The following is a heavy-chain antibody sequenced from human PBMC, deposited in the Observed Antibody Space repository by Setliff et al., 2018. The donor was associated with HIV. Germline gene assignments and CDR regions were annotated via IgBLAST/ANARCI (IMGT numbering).Heavy chain of an antibody. V-gene: IGHV1-8*02. D-gene: IGHD2-21*02. CDR2: MNPDSGNT. CDR1: GYTFINYD. Sequence: ASVKVSCKASGYTFINYDIYWVRQTTGQGLEWMGWMNPDSGNTGYAQKFQGRVSMTTDTSTSTAYMELRSLRSDDTAVYYCARAGAVMTAHFDFWGQGTLVTVSS. CDR3: ARAGAVMTAHFDF. J-gene: IGHJ4*02.